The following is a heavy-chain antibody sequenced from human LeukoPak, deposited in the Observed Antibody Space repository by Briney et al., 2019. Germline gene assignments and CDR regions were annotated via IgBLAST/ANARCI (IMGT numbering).Heavy chain of an antibody. J-gene: IGHJ4*02. D-gene: IGHD4-17*01. CDR2: INPNSGGT. Sequence: GASVKVSCKASGYTFTGYYMHWVRQAPGQGLEWMGRINPNSGGTNYAQKFQGRVTMTRDTSISTAYMELSRLRFDDTAVYYCARFVSDYGDQYYFDYWGQGTLVTVSS. V-gene: IGHV1-2*06. CDR1: GYTFTGYY. CDR3: ARFVSDYGDQYYFDY.